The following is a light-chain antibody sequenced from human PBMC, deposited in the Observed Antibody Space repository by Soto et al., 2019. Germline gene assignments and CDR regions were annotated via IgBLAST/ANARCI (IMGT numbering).Light chain of an antibody. J-gene: IGKJ2*01. V-gene: IGKV3-20*01. CDR2: GAS. CDR1: QSVSSSY. CDR3: DQYGSSPPYT. Sequence: EIVLTQSPGTLSLSPGERATLSCRASQSVSSSYLAWYQQKPGQAPRLLIYGASSRATGIPDRFSGSGSGTDFSFIISRQEPEDFAVYYGDQYGSSPPYTFGQGTKLEIK.